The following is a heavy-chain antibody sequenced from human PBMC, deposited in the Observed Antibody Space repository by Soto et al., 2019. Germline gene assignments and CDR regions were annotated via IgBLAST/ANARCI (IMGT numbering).Heavy chain of an antibody. Sequence: ASVKVSCKASGYTFTSYDINWVRQATGQGIEWMGWMNPNSGNTGYAQKFQGRVTMTRNTSISTAYMELSSLRSEDTAVYYCARPIYDILTGYYYYYGMDVWGQGTTVTVSS. CDR2: MNPNSGNT. CDR1: GYTFTSYD. CDR3: ARPIYDILTGYYYYYGMDV. J-gene: IGHJ6*02. D-gene: IGHD3-9*01. V-gene: IGHV1-8*01.